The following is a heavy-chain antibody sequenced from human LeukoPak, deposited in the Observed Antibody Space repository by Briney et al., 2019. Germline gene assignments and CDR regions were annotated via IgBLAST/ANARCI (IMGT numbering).Heavy chain of an antibody. D-gene: IGHD5-18*01. CDR2: ISGSGGST. CDR3: AKEPRNAGRIQLWFSVDAFDI. CDR1: GFTFSSYA. V-gene: IGHV3-23*01. J-gene: IGHJ3*02. Sequence: GGSLRLSCAASGFTFSSYAMSWVRQAPGKGLEWVSAISGSGGSTYYADSVKGRFTISRDNSKNPLYLQMNSLRAEDTAVYYCAKEPRNAGRIQLWFSVDAFDIWGQGTMVTVSS.